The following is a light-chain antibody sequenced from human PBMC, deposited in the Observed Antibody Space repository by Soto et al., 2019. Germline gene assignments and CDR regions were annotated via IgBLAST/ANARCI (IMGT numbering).Light chain of an antibody. J-gene: IGLJ1*01. Sequence: QSVLTQPPSASGTPGQRVTISCAGSSSNIGTNYVHWYQQLPGTAPKLLIYLNDQRPSGVPARFSGSKSGTSAALAIIGLLAEDEADYFCAAWDGSLNGRFVFGTGTKVTVL. CDR2: LND. CDR1: SSNIGTNY. CDR3: AAWDGSLNGRFV. V-gene: IGLV1-47*02.